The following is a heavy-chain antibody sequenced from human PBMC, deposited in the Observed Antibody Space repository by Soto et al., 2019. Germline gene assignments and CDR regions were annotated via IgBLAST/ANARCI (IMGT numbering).Heavy chain of an antibody. CDR2: FDPEDGET. CDR1: GYTLTELS. D-gene: IGHD3-3*01. J-gene: IGHJ6*02. V-gene: IGHV1-24*01. Sequence: ASVKVSCKVSGYTLTELSMHWVRQAPGKGLEWMGGFDPEDGETIYAQKFQGRVTMTEDTSTDTAYMELSSLRSEDTAVYYCATAPKVDFWSGSDYYYYGMDVWGQGTTVTVSS. CDR3: ATAPKVDFWSGSDYYYYGMDV.